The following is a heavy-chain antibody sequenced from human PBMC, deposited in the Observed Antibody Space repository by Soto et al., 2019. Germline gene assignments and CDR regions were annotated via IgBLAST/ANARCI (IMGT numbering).Heavy chain of an antibody. CDR2: IYYSGST. J-gene: IGHJ6*03. CDR1: GGSISSSSYY. Sequence: SETLSLTCTVSGGSISSSSYYWGWIRQPPGKGLEWIGSIYYSGSTYYNPSLKSRVTISVDTSKNQFSLKLSSVTAADTAVYYCATVSSSSERGYYYYYYMDVWGKGTTVTVSS. CDR3: ATVSSSSERGYYYYYYMDV. D-gene: IGHD6-6*01. V-gene: IGHV4-39*01.